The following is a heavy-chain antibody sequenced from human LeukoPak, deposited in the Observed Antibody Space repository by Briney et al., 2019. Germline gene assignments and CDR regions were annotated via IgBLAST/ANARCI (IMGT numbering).Heavy chain of an antibody. CDR3: ARAIVGATDYYFDY. V-gene: IGHV3-66*01. CDR1: GFTVSSNY. CDR2: IYSGGST. J-gene: IGHJ4*02. D-gene: IGHD1-26*01. Sequence: PGGSLRLSCAASGFTVSSNYMSSVRQAPGKGLEWVSVIYSGGSTNYADSVKGRFTISRDNSKNTLYLQMNNVRAENKAVYYCARAIVGATDYYFDYWVQGTLVTVPS.